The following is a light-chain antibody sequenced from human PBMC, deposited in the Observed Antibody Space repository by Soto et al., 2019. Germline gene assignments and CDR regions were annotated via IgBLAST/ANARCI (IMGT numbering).Light chain of an antibody. V-gene: IGKV3D-15*01. J-gene: IGKJ2*01. Sequence: EIVMTQSPATQSVSAGERATLSCRASQSVSTNLAWYHQKPGKAPRLLIYGASTMATGIPARFSVSGSGTEFTLTISSLQSEDLAVYYCQQYQNWPYTFGQGTKLEIK. CDR2: GAS. CDR1: QSVSTN. CDR3: QQYQNWPYT.